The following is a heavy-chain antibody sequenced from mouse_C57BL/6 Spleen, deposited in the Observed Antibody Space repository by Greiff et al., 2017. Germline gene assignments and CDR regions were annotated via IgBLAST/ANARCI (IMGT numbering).Heavy chain of an antibody. V-gene: IGHV1-85*01. J-gene: IGHJ2*01. CDR3: ARRLDSSGPFDY. CDR2: IYPRDGNT. D-gene: IGHD3-2*02. CDR1: GYTFTSYD. Sequence: QVQLQQSGPELVKPGASVKLSCKASGYTFTSYDINWVKQRPGQGLEWIGMIYPRDGNTKYNEKFKGKATLTVDTSSSTAYMELHSLTSEDSAVYFCARRLDSSGPFDYWGQGTTLTVSS.